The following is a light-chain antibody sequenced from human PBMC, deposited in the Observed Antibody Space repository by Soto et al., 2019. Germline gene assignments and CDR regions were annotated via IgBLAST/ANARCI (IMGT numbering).Light chain of an antibody. CDR2: LEGSGSY. CDR1: SGHSSYI. J-gene: IGLJ3*02. CDR3: ETWDSNTHTV. Sequence: QSVLTQSSSASASLGSSVKLTCTLSSGHSSYIIACHQQQPGKAPRYLMKLEGSGSYNKGSGVPDRFSGASSGADRYLTISNLLFEDEADYYCETWDSNTHTVFGGGTKLTVL. V-gene: IGLV4-60*02.